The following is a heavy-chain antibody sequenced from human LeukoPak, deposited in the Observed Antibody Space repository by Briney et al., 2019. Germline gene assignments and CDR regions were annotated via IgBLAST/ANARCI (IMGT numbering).Heavy chain of an antibody. CDR2: ISSIGSTI. CDR1: GFTFDDYG. Sequence: GGSLRLSCAASGFTFDDYGMSWIRQAPGKGLEWVSYISSIGSTIYYADSVKGRFTISRDNAKNSLYLQMNSLRAEDTAVYYCAELGITMIGGVWGKGTTVTISS. V-gene: IGHV3-11*04. D-gene: IGHD3-10*02. CDR3: AELGITMIGGV. J-gene: IGHJ6*04.